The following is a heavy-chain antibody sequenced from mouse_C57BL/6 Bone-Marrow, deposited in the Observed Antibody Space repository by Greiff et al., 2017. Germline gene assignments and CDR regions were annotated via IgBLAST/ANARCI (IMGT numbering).Heavy chain of an antibody. CDR3: AQRQLRLRD. Sequence: VQLVESGPGLVQPSQSLSITCTVSGFSLTSYGVQWVRQSPGKGLEWLGVIWSGGSTDYNAAFISRLSISKDNSKSKVFFKMNSLQADDTAIYYCAQRQLRLRDWGQGTLVTVSA. D-gene: IGHD3-2*02. CDR2: IWSGGST. V-gene: IGHV2-2*01. CDR1: GFSLTSYG. J-gene: IGHJ3*01.